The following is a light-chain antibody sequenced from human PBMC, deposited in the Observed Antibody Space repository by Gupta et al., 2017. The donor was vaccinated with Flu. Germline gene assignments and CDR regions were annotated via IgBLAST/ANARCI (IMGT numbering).Light chain of an antibody. Sequence: EIVLTQSPATLSLSPGERATLSCRASQSVSSYLAWYKQKPGQAPRLLIYDASNRATGIPARFSGSGCGTDFTLTISSREPEDFAVYYCQQRSNWPEITFGQGTQMEIK. CDR3: QQRSNWPEIT. J-gene: IGKJ5*01. CDR2: DAS. CDR1: QSVSSY. V-gene: IGKV3-11*01.